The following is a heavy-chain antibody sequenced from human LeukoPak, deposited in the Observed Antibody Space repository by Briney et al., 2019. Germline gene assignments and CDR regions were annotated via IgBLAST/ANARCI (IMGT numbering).Heavy chain of an antibody. CDR1: GGSISSSHN. V-gene: IGHV4-39*01. Sequence: SETLSLTCNVTGGSISSSHNWGWIRPSPGKGLEWIGSVYYTGSTHYNPSLKSRVSISADTSKNLFSLNLSSVTVADTAVYFCARRDMAVLGAVIFDYWGQGILVTVSS. CDR3: ARRDMAVLGAVIFDY. J-gene: IGHJ4*02. D-gene: IGHD2-21*01. CDR2: VYYTGST.